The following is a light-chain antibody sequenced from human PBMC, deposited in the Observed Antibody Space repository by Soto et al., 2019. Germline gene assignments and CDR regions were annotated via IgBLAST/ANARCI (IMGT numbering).Light chain of an antibody. Sequence: EIVLTQSPGTLSLSPGERATLSCRASQSISSNYLAWYQQRPGQAPRLLIFGASYRATGIPDRFSGSGSGTDFTLTIGRLEPEDFAVYYCQQYSSSPPEFTFGPGTRVDSK. CDR2: GAS. CDR3: QQYSSSPPEFT. J-gene: IGKJ3*01. CDR1: QSISSNY. V-gene: IGKV3-20*01.